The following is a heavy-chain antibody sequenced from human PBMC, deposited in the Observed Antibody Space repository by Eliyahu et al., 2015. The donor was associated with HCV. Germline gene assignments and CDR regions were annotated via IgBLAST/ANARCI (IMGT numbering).Heavy chain of an antibody. CDR2: INAGNGNT. Sequence: QVQLVQSGAEVKKPGASVKLSCKASGYTFTNYTMHWVRQAPGQRLEWMGWINAGNGNTKYSQKFQGRVTITRDTSASTGYMELSSLRSEDTAVYYCARPEYDSNMTYFDFWGQGTLVTVSS. D-gene: IGHD3-22*01. CDR1: GYTFTNYT. CDR3: ARPEYDSNMTYFDF. V-gene: IGHV1-3*01. J-gene: IGHJ4*02.